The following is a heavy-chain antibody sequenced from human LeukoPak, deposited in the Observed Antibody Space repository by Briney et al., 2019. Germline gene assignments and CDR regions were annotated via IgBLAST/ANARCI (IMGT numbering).Heavy chain of an antibody. CDR1: GFTFSSHG. CDR3: AKDNVIVGGYYFDY. D-gene: IGHD1-26*01. CDR2: ISYDGSNK. Sequence: PGRSLRLSCAASGFTFSSHGMHWVRQAPGKGLEWVAVISYDGSNKYYADSVKGRFTISRDNSKNTLYLQMNSLRAEDTAVYYCAKDNVIVGGYYFDYWGQGTLVTVSS. J-gene: IGHJ4*02. V-gene: IGHV3-30*18.